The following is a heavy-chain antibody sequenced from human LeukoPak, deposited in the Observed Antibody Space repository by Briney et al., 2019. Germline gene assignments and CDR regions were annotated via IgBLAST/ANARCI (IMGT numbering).Heavy chain of an antibody. V-gene: IGHV3-30*04. CDR3: ARSVGSSSWYFDY. J-gene: IGHJ4*02. CDR2: ISYDGSNK. D-gene: IGHD6-13*01. CDR1: GFTFSSYA. Sequence: GGSLRLSCAASGFTFSSYAMHWVRQAPGKGLKGVAVISYDGSNKYYADSVKGRFTISRDNSKNTLYLQMNSLRAEDTAVYYCARSVGSSSWYFDYWGQGTLVTVSS.